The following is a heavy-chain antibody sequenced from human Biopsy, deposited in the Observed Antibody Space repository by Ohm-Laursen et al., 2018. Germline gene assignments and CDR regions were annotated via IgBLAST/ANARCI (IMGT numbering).Heavy chain of an antibody. Sequence: ASVKVSCKVSGYSFTSYYMHWVRQAPGQGLEWMGMINPSGSTTSYPQIFQGRVTMTRDTSKSTVYMELSSLRSADTAVYFCARNTGWYGDLYYFDYWGQGTLVTVSS. V-gene: IGHV1-46*01. CDR2: INPSGSTT. J-gene: IGHJ4*02. CDR3: ARNTGWYGDLYYFDY. D-gene: IGHD6-19*01. CDR1: GYSFTSYY.